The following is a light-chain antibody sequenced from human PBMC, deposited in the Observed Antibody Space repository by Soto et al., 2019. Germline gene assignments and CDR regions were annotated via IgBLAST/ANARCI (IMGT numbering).Light chain of an antibody. CDR2: GAS. CDR1: QSVSSN. J-gene: IGKJ1*01. V-gene: IGKV3-15*01. Sequence: EIVMTQSPATLSVSPGERATLSCRASQSVSSNLAWYQQKPGQAPRLLIYGASTRATSIAARFSGSGSGTEFTLTISSLQSEDFAVYYCQQYNNWPETFGQGTKVDIK. CDR3: QQYNNWPET.